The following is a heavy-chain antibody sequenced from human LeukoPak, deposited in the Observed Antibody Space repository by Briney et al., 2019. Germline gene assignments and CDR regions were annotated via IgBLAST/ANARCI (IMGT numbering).Heavy chain of an antibody. V-gene: IGHV4-34*01. CDR1: GGSFSGYY. J-gene: IGHJ4*02. CDR2: INHSGST. Sequence: SETLSLTCAVYGGSFSGYYWSWIRQPPGKGLEWIGEINHSGSTNYNPSLKSRVTISVDTSKNQFSLKLSSVTAADTAVYCCARGGTGTTSDYWGQGTLVTVSS. CDR3: ARGGTGTTSDY. D-gene: IGHD1-7*01.